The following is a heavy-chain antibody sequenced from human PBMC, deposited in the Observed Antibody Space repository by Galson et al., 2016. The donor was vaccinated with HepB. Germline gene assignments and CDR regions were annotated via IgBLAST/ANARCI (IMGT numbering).Heavy chain of an antibody. CDR3: ARDGARDYVWGSYGDY. CDR1: GYTFTTYA. V-gene: IGHV1-3*04. J-gene: IGHJ4*02. D-gene: IGHD3-16*01. Sequence: SVKVSCKASGYTFTTYAMHWVRQAPGQRLEWVGWINIGYVKTKYSQKFQGRFTITRDTSASTVYMELSSLRSEDTAVYYCARDGARDYVWGSYGDYWGQGTLVTVSS. CDR2: INIGYVKT.